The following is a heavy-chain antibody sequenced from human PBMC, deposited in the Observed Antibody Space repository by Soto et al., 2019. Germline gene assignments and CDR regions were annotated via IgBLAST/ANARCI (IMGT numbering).Heavy chain of an antibody. CDR1: GGPISNYY. Sequence: QVQLQESGPGLVRPSETLYLICNVSGGPISNYYWSWVRQPAGKGLVWVGRIYSDGATNYSPSLKGRVLMLLDITRNHFSLQLNSVTAAATDVYYCSRVGCSNSNCQTRCMDVWGQGTTVPVSS. CDR2: IYSDGAT. CDR3: SRVGCSNSNCQTRCMDV. V-gene: IGHV4-4*07. J-gene: IGHJ6*02. D-gene: IGHD2-2*01.